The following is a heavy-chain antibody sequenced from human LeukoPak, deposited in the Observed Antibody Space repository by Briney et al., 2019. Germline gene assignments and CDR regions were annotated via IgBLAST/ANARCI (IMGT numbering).Heavy chain of an antibody. CDR1: GYSISSGYY. J-gene: IGHJ5*02. D-gene: IGHD3-10*01. CDR3: ARVREVLLWFGELLEWFDP. V-gene: IGHV4-38-2*02. Sequence: SETLSLTCTVSGYSISSGYYWGWIRQPPGKGLEWIGSIYHSGSTYYNPSLKSRVTISVDTSKIQFSLKLSSVTAADTAVYYCARVREVLLWFGELLEWFDPWGQGTLVTVSS. CDR2: IYHSGST.